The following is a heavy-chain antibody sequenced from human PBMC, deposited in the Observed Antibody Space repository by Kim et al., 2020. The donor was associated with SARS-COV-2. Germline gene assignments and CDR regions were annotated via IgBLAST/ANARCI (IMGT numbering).Heavy chain of an antibody. V-gene: IGHV3-23*01. D-gene: IGHD1-26*01. J-gene: IGHJ5*02. CDR2: ISDSGENT. Sequence: GGSLRLSCAASGFTFNNYAMSWVRQAPGKGLEWVAAISDSGENTYYGDSVKGRFTVSRDNSKNTFFLQMDSLRAEDTAIYYCTKEHLSVGRSWFDPWGQGTLVTGSS. CDR3: TKEHLSVGRSWFDP. CDR1: GFTFNNYA.